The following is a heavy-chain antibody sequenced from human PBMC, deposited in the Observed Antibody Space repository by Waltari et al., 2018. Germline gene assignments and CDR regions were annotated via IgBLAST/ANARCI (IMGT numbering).Heavy chain of an antibody. CDR1: GGSFSGYY. CDR2: INHSGST. V-gene: IGHV4-34*01. Sequence: QVQLQQWGAGLLKPSETLSLTCAVYGGSFSGYYWRWIRQPPGKGLEWIGEINHSGSTNYNPSLKSRVTISVDTSKNQFSLKLSSVTAADTAVYYCARGTRPNRVTIFGVVIRGPYGMDVWGQGTTVTVSS. D-gene: IGHD3-3*01. J-gene: IGHJ6*02. CDR3: ARGTRPNRVTIFGVVIRGPYGMDV.